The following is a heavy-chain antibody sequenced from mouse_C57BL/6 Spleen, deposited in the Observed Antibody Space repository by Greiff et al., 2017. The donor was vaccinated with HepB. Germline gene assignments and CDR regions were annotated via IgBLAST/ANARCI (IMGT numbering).Heavy chain of an antibody. V-gene: IGHV3-6*01. D-gene: IGHD4-1*01. Sequence: DVKLQESGPGLVKPSQSLSLTCSVPGYSITSGYYWNWIRQFPGNKLEWMGYISYDGSNNYNPSLKNRISITRGTSKNQFFLKLNSVTTEDTATYYCARTGTGYAMDYWGQGTSVTVSS. CDR1: GYSITSGYY. CDR3: ARTGTGYAMDY. J-gene: IGHJ4*01. CDR2: ISYDGSN.